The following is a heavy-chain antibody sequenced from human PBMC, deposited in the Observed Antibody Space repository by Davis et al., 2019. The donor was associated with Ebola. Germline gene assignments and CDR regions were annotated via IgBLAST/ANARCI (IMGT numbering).Heavy chain of an antibody. CDR2: ISSSGSTI. V-gene: IGHV3-21*04. D-gene: IGHD4-17*01. CDR1: GFTFSSYA. CDR3: ARDLAVTTYGAYYYYGMDV. Sequence: GESLKISCAASGFTFSSYAMSWVRQAPGKGLEWVSAISSSGSTIYYADSVKGRFTISRDNAKNSLYLQMNSLRAEDTAVYYCARDLAVTTYGAYYYYGMDVWGQGTTVTVSS. J-gene: IGHJ6*02.